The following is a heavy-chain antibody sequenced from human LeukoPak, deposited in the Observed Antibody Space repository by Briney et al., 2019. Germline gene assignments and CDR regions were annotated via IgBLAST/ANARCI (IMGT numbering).Heavy chain of an antibody. Sequence: QPGRSLRLSCAASGFTFSSYAMHWVRQAPGKGLEWVAVISYDGSNKYYADSVKGRFTISRDNSKNTLYLQMNSLRAEDTAVYYCARDLWPTYYYDSSGYFVYYYYGMDVWGQGTTVTVSS. CDR3: ARDLWPTYYYDSSGYFVYYYYGMDV. CDR1: GFTFSSYA. V-gene: IGHV3-30*04. CDR2: ISYDGSNK. J-gene: IGHJ6*02. D-gene: IGHD3-22*01.